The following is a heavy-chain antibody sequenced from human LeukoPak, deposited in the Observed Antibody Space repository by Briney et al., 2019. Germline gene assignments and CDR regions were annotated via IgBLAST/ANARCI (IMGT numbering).Heavy chain of an antibody. V-gene: IGHV3-48*01. CDR2: ISSSSSSI. CDR3: ATYYDSLGFFDY. CDR1: GFTFSGYS. J-gene: IGHJ4*02. Sequence: GGSLRLSCAVSGFTFSGYSMNWVRQAPGKGLEWISYISSSSSSIYYADSVKGRFTISRDNAKNSLYLQMNSLRAEDTAVYYCATYYDSLGFFDYWGQGTLVTVSS. D-gene: IGHD3-22*01.